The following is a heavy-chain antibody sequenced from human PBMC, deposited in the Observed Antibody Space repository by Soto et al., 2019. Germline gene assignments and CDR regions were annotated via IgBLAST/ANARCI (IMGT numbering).Heavy chain of an antibody. J-gene: IGHJ4*02. D-gene: IGHD1-1*01. CDR3: AKDRTGGYNDY. CDR1: GFTFSSYG. V-gene: IGHV3-30*18. Sequence: QVQLVESGGGVVQPGRSLRLSCADSGFTFSSYGMHWVRQAPGKGLEWVAVISYDGSNKYYADSVKGRFTISRDNSKNTLYLQMNSLRAEDTAVYYCAKDRTGGYNDYWGQGTLVTVSS. CDR2: ISYDGSNK.